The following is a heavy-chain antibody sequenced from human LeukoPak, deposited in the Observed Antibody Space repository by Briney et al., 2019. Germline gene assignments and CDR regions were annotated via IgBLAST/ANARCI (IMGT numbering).Heavy chain of an antibody. J-gene: IGHJ4*02. D-gene: IGHD3-10*01. CDR2: ISTSGGYT. CDR1: EFTFSSYA. V-gene: IGHV3-23*01. CDR3: AKDVGVGSGTYYDRYYFDY. Sequence: GGSLRLSCAASEFTFSSYAMSWVRQAPGKGLEWVSGISTSGGYTYYADSAKGRFTISRDNSKKTLYLQMSSLRAEDTAVYYCAKDVGVGSGTYYDRYYFDYWGQGTLVTVSS.